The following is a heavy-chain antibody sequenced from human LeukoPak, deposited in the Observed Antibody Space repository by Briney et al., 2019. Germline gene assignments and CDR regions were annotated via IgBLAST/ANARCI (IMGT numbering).Heavy chain of an antibody. D-gene: IGHD6-19*01. J-gene: IGHJ4*02. CDR1: GFTFSSYG. CDR3: AKDQDLGRRWLVLDY. V-gene: IGHV3-30*18. Sequence: PGRSLRLSCAASGFTFSSYGMHWVRQAPGKGLEWVAVISYDGSNKYYADSVKGRFTISRDNSKNTLYLQMNSLRAEDTAVYYCAKDQDLGRRWLVLDYWGQGTLVTVSS. CDR2: ISYDGSNK.